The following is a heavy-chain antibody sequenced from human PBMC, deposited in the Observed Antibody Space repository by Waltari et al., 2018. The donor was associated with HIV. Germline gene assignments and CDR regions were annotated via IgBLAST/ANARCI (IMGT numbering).Heavy chain of an antibody. CDR3: ARLGYQDMDV. CDR1: GDSISNYY. CDR2: IKTSGNS. D-gene: IGHD6-25*01. V-gene: IGHV4-4*07. J-gene: IGHJ6*02. Sequence: QVQVQESGPGLVKPSETLSLTCAVSGDSISNYYWSWIRQPAGKGLEWIGRIKTSGNSNYNPSRKSRLTLSADTSKNQFSLRLSSVTAADTAVYYWARLGYQDMDVWGQGTTVTVSS.